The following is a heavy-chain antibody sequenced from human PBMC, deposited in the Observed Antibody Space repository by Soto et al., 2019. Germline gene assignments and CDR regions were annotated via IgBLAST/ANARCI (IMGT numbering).Heavy chain of an antibody. CDR3: AREYDCSGGSCYKRYFQH. V-gene: IGHV4-34*01. D-gene: IGHD2-15*01. CDR1: GGSFSGYY. Sequence: QVQLQQWGAGLLKPSETLSLTCAVYGGSFSGYYWSWIRQPPGKGLEWIGEINHSGSTNYNPSLKSRVTTSVDTSKNQFSLKLSSVTAADTAVYYCAREYDCSGGSCYKRYFQHWGQGTLVTVSS. CDR2: INHSGST. J-gene: IGHJ1*01.